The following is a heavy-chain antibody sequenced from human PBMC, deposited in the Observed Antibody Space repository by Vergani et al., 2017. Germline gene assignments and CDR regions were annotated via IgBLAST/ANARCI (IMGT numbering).Heavy chain of an antibody. J-gene: IGHJ6*03. V-gene: IGHV4-34*01. CDR2: IDHTGRP. D-gene: IGHD4-11*01. CDR3: ARVNTETNGHLYYYDFMDV. Sequence: QVQLQQWGGGLLKPSETLSLTCVVNGGSFTSYHWTWIRQSPGAGLEWVGDIDHTGRPDYNPSLKSRLTMSVDKSRNQFSLTLNSVTATDTAIYFCARVNTETNGHLYYYDFMDVWVQGTAVTVS. CDR1: GGSFTSYH.